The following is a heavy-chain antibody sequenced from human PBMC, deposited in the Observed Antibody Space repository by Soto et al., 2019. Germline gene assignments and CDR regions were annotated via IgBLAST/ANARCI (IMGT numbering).Heavy chain of an antibody. V-gene: IGHV1-69*13. Sequence: ASVKVSCKASGGTFSSYAISWVRQAPGQGLEWMGGIIPIFGTANYAQKFQGRVTITADESTSTAYMELSSLRSEDTAVYYCARGSPLPPNFDWFPFDYWGQGTLVTVSS. D-gene: IGHD3-9*01. CDR3: ARGSPLPPNFDWFPFDY. CDR2: IIPIFGTA. CDR1: GGTFSSYA. J-gene: IGHJ4*02.